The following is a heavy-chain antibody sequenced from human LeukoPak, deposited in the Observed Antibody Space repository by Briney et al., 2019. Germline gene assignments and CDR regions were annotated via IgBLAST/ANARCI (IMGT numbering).Heavy chain of an antibody. Sequence: PGGSLRLSCAASGFTFSDYYMSWIRQAPGKGLEWVSYISSSSSYTNYADSVKGRFTISRDNAKNSLYLQMNSLRAEDTAVYYCARDREDCSSTSCYEARTGAFDIWGQGTMVTVSS. CDR1: GFTFSDYY. V-gene: IGHV3-11*06. D-gene: IGHD2-2*01. CDR2: ISSSSSYT. J-gene: IGHJ3*02. CDR3: ARDREDCSSTSCYEARTGAFDI.